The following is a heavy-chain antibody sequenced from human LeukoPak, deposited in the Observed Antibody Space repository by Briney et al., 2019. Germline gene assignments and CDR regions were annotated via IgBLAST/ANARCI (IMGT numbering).Heavy chain of an antibody. CDR1: GYTFTSYY. CDR3: ARDRVVVPAAFDY. Sequence: ASVKVSCKASGYTFTSYYMHWVRQAPGQGLEWMGWINPNSGGTNYAQKFQGRVTMTRDTSISTAYMELSRLRSDDTAVYYCARDRVVVPAAFDYWGQGTLVTVSS. V-gene: IGHV1-2*02. D-gene: IGHD2-2*01. J-gene: IGHJ4*02. CDR2: INPNSGGT.